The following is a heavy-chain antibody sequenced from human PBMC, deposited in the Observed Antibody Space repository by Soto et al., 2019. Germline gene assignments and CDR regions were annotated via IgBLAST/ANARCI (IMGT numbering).Heavy chain of an antibody. CDR2: VSSSGNT. Sequence: SETLSLTCTGSGDSLGNYYWFWIRQPVGKGLEWIGRVSSSGNTNANPTLISRATMSIDTSKNQFSLRLRSVTAADTAVYYCARADYEILTGSYAMDVWGQGTTVTVSS. J-gene: IGHJ6*02. CDR3: ARADYEILTGSYAMDV. CDR1: GDSLGNYY. V-gene: IGHV4-4*07. D-gene: IGHD3-9*01.